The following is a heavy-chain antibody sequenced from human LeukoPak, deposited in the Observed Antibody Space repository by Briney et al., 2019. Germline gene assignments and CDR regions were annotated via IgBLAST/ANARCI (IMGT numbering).Heavy chain of an antibody. CDR2: IYASGST. D-gene: IGHD3-22*01. J-gene: IGHJ3*02. V-gene: IGHV4-61*02. CDR1: GGSISSGSYY. Sequence: SETLSLTCTVSGGSISSGSYYWSWIRQPAGKGLEWIGRIYASGSTNYNSSLKSQVTISVDMSKNQFSLKLSSVTAADTAVYYCVRVKLNYYDSSTYAFDIWGQGTMVTVSS. CDR3: VRVKLNYYDSSTYAFDI.